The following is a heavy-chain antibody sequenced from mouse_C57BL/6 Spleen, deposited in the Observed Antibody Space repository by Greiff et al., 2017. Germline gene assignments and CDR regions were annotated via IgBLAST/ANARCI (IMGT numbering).Heavy chain of an antibody. D-gene: IGHD2-1*01. Sequence: VQLQQSGAELVRPGASVKLSCTASGFNIKDDYMHWVNQRPEQGLEWIGWIDPGNGDTEYASKFQGKSTITADTSSNTAYLQLSSLTSEDTAVYYCTFDGNCEAYWGQGTLVTVSA. CDR1: GFNIKDDY. CDR3: TFDGNCEAY. CDR2: IDPGNGDT. J-gene: IGHJ3*01. V-gene: IGHV14-4*01.